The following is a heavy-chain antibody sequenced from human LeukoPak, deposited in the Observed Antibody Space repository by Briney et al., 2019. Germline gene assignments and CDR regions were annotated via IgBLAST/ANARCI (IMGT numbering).Heavy chain of an antibody. V-gene: IGHV4-4*07. CDR1: GGSISSYY. CDR3: ARDREWPRGNWFDP. J-gene: IGHJ5*02. CDR2: IYSSGST. Sequence: SETLSLTCTVSGGSISSYYWTWIRQPAGKGLEWIGRIYSSGSTNYNPSLKSRVTMSVDTSKNQFSLKLSSVTAADTAVYYCARDREWPRGNWFDPWGQGTLVTVSS. D-gene: IGHD3-3*01.